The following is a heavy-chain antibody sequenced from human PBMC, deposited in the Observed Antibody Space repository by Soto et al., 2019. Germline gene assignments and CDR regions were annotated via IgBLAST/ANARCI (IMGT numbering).Heavy chain of an antibody. CDR2: LCYSGST. V-gene: IGHV4-61*08. Sequence: LSLTCAVSGGSMSSGGYSWSWIRQPPGKALEWIAYLCYSGSTNYNPSLKIRVTISRDTSKNQFSLKMTSVTAEDTAVYYCARSAGGSGWLGGQGTLVTVSS. CDR3: ARSAGGSGWL. CDR1: GGSMSSGGYS. D-gene: IGHD6-19*01. J-gene: IGHJ4*02.